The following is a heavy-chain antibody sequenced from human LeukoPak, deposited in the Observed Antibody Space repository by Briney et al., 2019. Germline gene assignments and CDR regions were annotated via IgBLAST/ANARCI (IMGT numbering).Heavy chain of an antibody. J-gene: IGHJ4*02. D-gene: IGHD3-3*01. CDR1: GGSISSYY. V-gene: IGHV4-39*07. CDR3: ARDYDFACDY. Sequence: SETLSLTCTVSGGSISSYYWGWIRQPPGKGLEWIGSIYYSGSTYYNPSLKSRVTISVDTSKNQFSLKLSSVTAADTAVYYCARDYDFACDYWGQGTLVTVSS. CDR2: IYYSGST.